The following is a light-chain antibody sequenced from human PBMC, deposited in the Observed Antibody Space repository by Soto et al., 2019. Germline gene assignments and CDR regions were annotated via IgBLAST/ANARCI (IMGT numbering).Light chain of an antibody. CDR1: QRIGSF. Sequence: DIQMTQSPSSLSASVGDRVTITCRASQRIGSFLNWYQQKPGKAPKFLISAASTLQSGVPSRFRGSGSGTDFTLTISSLQPDDLATYFCQQSYSSPYTFGQGTKLEIK. CDR3: QQSYSSPYT. J-gene: IGKJ2*01. CDR2: AAS. V-gene: IGKV1-39*01.